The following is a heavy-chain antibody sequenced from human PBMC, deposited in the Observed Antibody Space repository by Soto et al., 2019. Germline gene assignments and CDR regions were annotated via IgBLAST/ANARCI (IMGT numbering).Heavy chain of an antibody. Sequence: GAAVKVSCKASGYTFTCYYMHWVRQAPGQGLEWMGGIIPIFGTANYAQKFQGRVTITADESTSTAYMELSSLRSEDTAVYYCARDSSNDYGDYEKLFDYWGQGTLVTVSS. CDR1: GYTFTCYY. J-gene: IGHJ4*02. CDR2: IIPIFGTA. V-gene: IGHV1-69*13. CDR3: ARDSSNDYGDYEKLFDY. D-gene: IGHD4-17*01.